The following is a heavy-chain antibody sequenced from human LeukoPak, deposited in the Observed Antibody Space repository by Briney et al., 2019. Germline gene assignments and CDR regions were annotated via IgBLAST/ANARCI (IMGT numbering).Heavy chain of an antibody. Sequence: SQTLSLTCTVSGGSISSGDYYWSWIRQPPGKGLEWIGYIYYSGSTYYNPSLKNRVTISVDTSKNQFSLKLSSVTAADTAVYYCARGITMIDRAAFDIWDQGTMVTVSS. CDR2: IYYSGST. J-gene: IGHJ3*02. CDR3: ARGITMIDRAAFDI. V-gene: IGHV4-30-4*08. CDR1: GGSISSGDYY. D-gene: IGHD3-22*01.